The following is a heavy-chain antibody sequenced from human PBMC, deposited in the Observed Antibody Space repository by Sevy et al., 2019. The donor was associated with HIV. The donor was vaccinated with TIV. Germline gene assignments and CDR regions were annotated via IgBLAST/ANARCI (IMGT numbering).Heavy chain of an antibody. Sequence: ASVKVSCRAPGNTFTAYYVHWVRQAPGQGLEWMGWINPNSGATKYAQKFQGRVTMTRDTSFSAVYMDLSRLTSADTAVYYCALGTIFEPNYFDPWGQGTLVTVSS. CDR1: GNTFTAYY. J-gene: IGHJ5*02. D-gene: IGHD3-3*01. CDR3: ALGTIFEPNYFDP. V-gene: IGHV1-2*02. CDR2: INPNSGAT.